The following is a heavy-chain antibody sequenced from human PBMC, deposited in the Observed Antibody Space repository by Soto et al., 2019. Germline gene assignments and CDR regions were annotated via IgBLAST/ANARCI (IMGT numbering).Heavy chain of an antibody. J-gene: IGHJ4*02. Sequence: PGGSLRLSCSASGFIFSTYAMAWVRQAPGKGLEWISAIGGSDGTTYYADSVNGRFTISRDNFRNTLYLQMNSLRVEDTAVYYCAKRQAPANGSPFDYWGQGALVTVSS. V-gene: IGHV3-23*01. D-gene: IGHD3-10*01. CDR1: GFIFSTYA. CDR3: AKRQAPANGSPFDY. CDR2: IGGSDGTT.